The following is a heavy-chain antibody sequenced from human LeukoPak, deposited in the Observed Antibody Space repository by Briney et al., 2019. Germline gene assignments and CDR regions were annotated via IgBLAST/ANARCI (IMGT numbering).Heavy chain of an antibody. J-gene: IGHJ6*02. CDR1: GYRFTNYW. V-gene: IGHV5-51*01. D-gene: IGHD2-21*01. CDR2: IYPGDSDT. Sequence: SGESLRISCKASGYRFTNYWIGWVRQMAGKGLEWMGSIYPGDSDTRYSPSFQGQVTISADKSISTAYLQWSSLKASDTAMYYCARHYGGGEYYYGMDVWGQGTTVTVAS. CDR3: ARHYGGGEYYYGMDV.